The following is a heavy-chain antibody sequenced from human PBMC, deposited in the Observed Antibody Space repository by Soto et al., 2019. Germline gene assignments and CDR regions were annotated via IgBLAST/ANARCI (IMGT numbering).Heavy chain of an antibody. Sequence: GGSLRLSCAASGFRFYDYTMHWVRQPPGKGLEWISLINWDGTNTYYADSVRGRFTISRDNSKNSLYLQLDSLRVEDTALYYCAKGSRGWEPQVWGQGTPVTVSS. J-gene: IGHJ4*02. V-gene: IGHV3-43*01. CDR3: AKGSRGWEPQV. D-gene: IGHD1-26*01. CDR2: INWDGTNT. CDR1: GFRFYDYT.